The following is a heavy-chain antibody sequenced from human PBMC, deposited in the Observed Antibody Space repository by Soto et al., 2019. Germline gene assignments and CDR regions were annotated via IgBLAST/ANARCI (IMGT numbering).Heavy chain of an antibody. J-gene: IGHJ5*02. CDR3: ARGPQLLHFGNWFDP. V-gene: IGHV4-38-2*01. Sequence: PSETLSLTCAVSGYSISSGYYWGWIRQPPGKGLEWIGSIYHSGSTYYNPSLKSRVTISVDTSKNQFSLKLSSVTAADTAVYYCARGPQLLHFGNWFDPWGKGTLVTVSS. CDR1: GYSISSGYY. D-gene: IGHD2-2*01. CDR2: IYHSGST.